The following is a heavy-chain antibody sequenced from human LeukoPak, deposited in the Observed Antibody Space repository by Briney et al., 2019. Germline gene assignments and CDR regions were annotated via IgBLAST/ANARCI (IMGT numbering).Heavy chain of an antibody. V-gene: IGHV1-69*01. J-gene: IGHJ5*02. CDR3: ATGAVMVRGVLNWFDP. CDR2: IIPILGSGTT. CDR1: GGTFSNHA. D-gene: IGHD3-10*01. Sequence: SVKVSCKASGGTFSNHALSWMRQAPGQGLEWMGGIIPILGSGTTNYAQKFQGRITIIADESTNTAYMELSSLRSEDTAVYYCATGAVMVRGVLNWFDPWGQGTLVTVSS.